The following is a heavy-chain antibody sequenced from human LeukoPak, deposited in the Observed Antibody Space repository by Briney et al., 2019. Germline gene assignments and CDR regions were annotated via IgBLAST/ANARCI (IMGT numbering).Heavy chain of an antibody. CDR2: ISDGGSST. Sequence: GGSRRLSCAASGFTFSSYGMSWVRQAPGKGLEWVSGISDGGSSTYYAESVKGRFTISRDNSKNTLYLQMNSLRAEDTAVYYCAKANSITIFGVVSPVEYWGQGTLVTVSS. CDR3: AKANSITIFGVVSPVEY. V-gene: IGHV3-23*01. D-gene: IGHD3-3*01. J-gene: IGHJ4*02. CDR1: GFTFSSYG.